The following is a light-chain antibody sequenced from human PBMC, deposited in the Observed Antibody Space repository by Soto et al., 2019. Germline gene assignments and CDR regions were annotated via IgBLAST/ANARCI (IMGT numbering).Light chain of an antibody. Sequence: QSALTQPASVSGSPGQSIAISCTGTSSDVGAYNYVFWYQQYPGKAPKLIIYDVTNRPSGVSDRFSGSKSGNTASLTISGLQAEDEADYYCTSYTTSSTYVFGTGT. CDR1: SSDVGAYNY. CDR3: TSYTTSSTYV. J-gene: IGLJ1*01. V-gene: IGLV2-14*01. CDR2: DVT.